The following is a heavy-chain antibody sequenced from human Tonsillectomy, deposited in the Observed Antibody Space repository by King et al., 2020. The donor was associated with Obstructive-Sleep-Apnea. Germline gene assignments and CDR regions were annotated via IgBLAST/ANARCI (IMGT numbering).Heavy chain of an antibody. CDR1: GGSISNYY. CDR3: ARHRGVEDYGGYGDYFDY. Sequence: QLQESGPGLVKPSETLSLTCTVSGGSISNYYWSWIRQPPGKGLEWIGYMYYSGNTNFNPSLKSRVTITADTSKIQFSLRLSSVTAADTAVYYCARHRGVEDYGGYGDYFDYWGQGTLVTVSS. CDR2: MYYSGNT. D-gene: IGHD5-12*01. V-gene: IGHV4-59*08. J-gene: IGHJ4*02.